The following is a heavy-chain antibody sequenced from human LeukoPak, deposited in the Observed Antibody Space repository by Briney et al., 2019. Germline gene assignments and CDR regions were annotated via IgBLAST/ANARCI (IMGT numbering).Heavy chain of an antibody. V-gene: IGHV3-23*01. J-gene: IGHJ4*02. CDR3: AKSGIYYDSSGYHIDY. D-gene: IGHD3-22*01. CDR1: GFTFSSYA. CDR2: ISGGGGST. Sequence: GGSLRLSWAASGFTFSSYAMSWVRQAPGKGREWVSAISGGGGSTYYADSVKGRFTISRDNSKNTLYLQMNGLRAEDTAVYYCAKSGIYYDSSGYHIDYWGQGTLVTVSS.